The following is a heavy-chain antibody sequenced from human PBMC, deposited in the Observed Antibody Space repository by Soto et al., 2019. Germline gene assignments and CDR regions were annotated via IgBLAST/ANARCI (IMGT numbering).Heavy chain of an antibody. CDR3: ARDFDSSGYYGPVGAFDI. D-gene: IGHD3-22*01. V-gene: IGHV3-21*03. CDR1: RFTFSSYT. CDR2: ISSSTNYI. Sequence: EVQLVESGGGLVKPGGSLRLSCSASRFTFSSYTMNWVRQAPGKGLEWVSSISSSTNYIYYADSVKGRFTISRDNAKNSLYLQVNSLRAEDTAVYYCARDFDSSGYYGPVGAFDIWGQGTRVTVSS. J-gene: IGHJ3*02.